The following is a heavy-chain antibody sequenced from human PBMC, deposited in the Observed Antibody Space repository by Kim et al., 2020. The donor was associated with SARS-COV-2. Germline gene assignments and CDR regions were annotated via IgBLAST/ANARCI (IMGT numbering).Heavy chain of an antibody. Sequence: APKFPGRVTMPEDTSTDTAYMELSSLRSEDTAVYYCATDLGIAVAGPIFDYWGQGTLVTVSS. D-gene: IGHD6-19*01. CDR3: ATDLGIAVAGPIFDY. J-gene: IGHJ4*02. V-gene: IGHV1-24*01.